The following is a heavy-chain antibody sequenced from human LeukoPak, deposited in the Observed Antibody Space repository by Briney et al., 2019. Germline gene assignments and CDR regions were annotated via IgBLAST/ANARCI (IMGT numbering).Heavy chain of an antibody. CDR3: TGGWFYFDY. D-gene: IGHD7-27*01. CDR1: GGSINYYY. J-gene: IGHJ4*02. Sequence: PSETLSLTCSVPGGSINYYYWSWIRQPPGQGLEWIGYIHDSVTTKYNPSLRGRVTVSVDTSKKQFSLRLRSVTAADTAVYFCTGGWFYFDYWGQGTLVTVSS. V-gene: IGHV4-59*01. CDR2: IHDSVTT.